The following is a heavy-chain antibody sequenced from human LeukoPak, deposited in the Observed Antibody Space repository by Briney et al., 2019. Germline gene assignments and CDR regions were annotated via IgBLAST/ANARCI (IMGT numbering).Heavy chain of an antibody. D-gene: IGHD6-19*01. CDR1: GFTFSRHG. CDR2: ISHDGSIE. CDR3: AKDWGSSGWYNWFDP. V-gene: IGHV3-30*18. J-gene: IGHJ5*02. Sequence: GGSLRLSCAPSGFTFSRHGMHWARQAPGKGLEWVAMISHDGSIEHYGDSVKGRLTISRDNSKNTLYLQMNSLRDEDTGVYYCAKDWGSSGWYNWFDPWGQGTLVTVSS.